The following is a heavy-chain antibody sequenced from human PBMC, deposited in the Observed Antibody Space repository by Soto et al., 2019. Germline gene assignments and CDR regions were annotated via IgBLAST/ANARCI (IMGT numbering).Heavy chain of an antibody. V-gene: IGHV1-2*04. CDR1: GYTFTGYY. Sequence: ASVKVSCKASGYTFTGYYMHWVRQAPGQGLEWMGWINPNSGGTNYAQKFQGWVTMTRDTSISTAYMELSRLRSDDTAVYYCARGFRAGVLRYFDWSISGLDYWGQGTLVTVSS. D-gene: IGHD3-9*01. J-gene: IGHJ4*02. CDR3: ARGFRAGVLRYFDWSISGLDY. CDR2: INPNSGGT.